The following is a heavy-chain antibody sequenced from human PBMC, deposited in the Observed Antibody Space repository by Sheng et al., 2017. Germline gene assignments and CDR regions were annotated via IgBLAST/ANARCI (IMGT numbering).Heavy chain of an antibody. CDR2: IIPILGIA. V-gene: IGHV1-69*02. D-gene: IGHD5-18*01. Sequence: QVQLVQSGAEVKKPGSSVKVSCKASGGTFSSYTISWVRQAPGQGLEWMGRIIPILGIANYAQKFQGRVTITADKSTSTAYMELSSLRSEDTAVYYCASGYSYGKGLFDYWGQGTLVTVSS. CDR1: GGTFSSYT. J-gene: IGHJ4*02. CDR3: ASGYSYGKGLFDY.